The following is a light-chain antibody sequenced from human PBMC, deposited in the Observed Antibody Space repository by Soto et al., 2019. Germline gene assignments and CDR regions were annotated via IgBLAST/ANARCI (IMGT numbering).Light chain of an antibody. CDR1: QGISSD. V-gene: IGKV1-17*01. J-gene: IGKJ1*01. CDR2: AAS. Sequence: DIQMTQSPSSLSASVGDRVTITRRASQGISSDLGWDQQKPGKAPKRLIYAASVLQSGVRSRFSGSGSGTEFTLTISSLQPEDFAAYYCLQYNTDPPTFGQGTKVEIK. CDR3: LQYNTDPPT.